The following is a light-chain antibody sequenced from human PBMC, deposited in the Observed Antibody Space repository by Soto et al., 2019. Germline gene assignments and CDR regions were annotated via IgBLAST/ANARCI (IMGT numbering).Light chain of an antibody. J-gene: IGLJ2*01. CDR1: SSNIGNNY. V-gene: IGLV1-51*01. CDR2: DND. Sequence: QSVLTQPPSVSAAPGQKVTISCSGSSSNIGNNYVFWYQQLPGTAPKLLIYDNDKRPSGIPARFSGSKSGTSATLGITGLQAGDEADYYCATWDRSLRVGVFGGGTPLTVL. CDR3: ATWDRSLRVGV.